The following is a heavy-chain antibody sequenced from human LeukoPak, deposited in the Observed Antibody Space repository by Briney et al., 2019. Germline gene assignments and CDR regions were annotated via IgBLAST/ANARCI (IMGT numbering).Heavy chain of an antibody. CDR1: GYTFTSYG. D-gene: IGHD3-3*01. CDR2: ISAYNGST. Sequence: ASVKVSCKASGYTFTSYGISWVRQAPGQGLERMGWISAYNGSTNYAQKLQGRVTMTTDTSTSTAYMELRSLRSDDTAVYYCAHFWSGYYKDAFDIWGQGTMVTVSS. J-gene: IGHJ3*02. V-gene: IGHV1-18*01. CDR3: AHFWSGYYKDAFDI.